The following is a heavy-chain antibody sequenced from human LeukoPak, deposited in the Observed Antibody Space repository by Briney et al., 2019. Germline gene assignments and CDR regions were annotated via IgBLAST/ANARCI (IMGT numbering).Heavy chain of an antibody. Sequence: SETLSLTCTVSGGSISSYYWSWIRQPPGKGLEWIGYIYYSGSTNYNPSLKSRVTISVDTSKNQFSLKLCSVTAADTAVYYCARDYYDSSGYYVNDYWGQGTLVTVSS. CDR2: IYYSGST. J-gene: IGHJ4*02. CDR1: GGSISSYY. V-gene: IGHV4-59*01. D-gene: IGHD3-22*01. CDR3: ARDYYDSSGYYVNDY.